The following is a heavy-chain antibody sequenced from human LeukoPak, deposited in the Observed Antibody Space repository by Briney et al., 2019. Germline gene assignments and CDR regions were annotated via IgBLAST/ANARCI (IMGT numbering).Heavy chain of an antibody. CDR1: GFTFSSYS. CDR2: ISSSSSYI. J-gene: IGHJ6*02. V-gene: IGHV3-21*01. Sequence: GGSLRLSCAASGFTFSSYSMNWVRQAPGKGLEWVSSISSSSSYIYYADSVKGRFTISRDNAKNSLYLQMNSLRAEDTAGYYCARDVRMVATSYYYYYGMDVWGQGTTVTVSS. CDR3: ARDVRMVATSYYYYYGMDV. D-gene: IGHD5-12*01.